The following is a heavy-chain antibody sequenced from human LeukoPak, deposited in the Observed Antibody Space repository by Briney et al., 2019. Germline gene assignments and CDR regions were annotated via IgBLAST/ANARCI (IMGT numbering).Heavy chain of an antibody. V-gene: IGHV3-23*01. J-gene: IGHJ4*02. CDR2: ISGRGGST. D-gene: IGHD6-19*01. CDR1: GFTFSNYA. Sequence: GGSLRLSCGASGFTFSNYAITWVRQAPGKGLEWVSAISGRGGSTYFADSLKGRFTISRDNSKNTLYLQLNSLRAEDTAVYYCAKGVRAVAGTSWPNWGQGTLVTVSS. CDR3: AKGVRAVAGTSWPN.